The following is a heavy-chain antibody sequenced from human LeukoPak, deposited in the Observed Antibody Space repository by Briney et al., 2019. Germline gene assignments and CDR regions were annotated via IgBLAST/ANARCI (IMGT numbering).Heavy chain of an antibody. Sequence: GGSLRLSCAASGFTFSSYAMHWVRQAPGKGLEWVAVISYDGSNKYYADSVKGRFTISRDNSKNTLYLQMNSLRAEDTAVYYCARVDSSGYYFMKSFDYWGQGTLVTVSS. V-gene: IGHV3-30-3*01. CDR3: ARVDSSGYYFMKSFDY. CDR2: ISYDGSNK. J-gene: IGHJ4*02. CDR1: GFTFSSYA. D-gene: IGHD3-22*01.